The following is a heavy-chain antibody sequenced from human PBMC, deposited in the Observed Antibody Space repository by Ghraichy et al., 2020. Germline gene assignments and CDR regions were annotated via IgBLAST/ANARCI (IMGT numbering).Heavy chain of an antibody. CDR2: ISYDGSNK. CDR1: GFTFSSYA. V-gene: IGHV3-30-3*01. Sequence: GGSLRLSCAASGFTFSSYAMHWVRQAPGKGLEWVAVISYDGSNKYYADSVKGRFTISRDNSKNTLYLQMNSLRAEDTAVYYCARGIVGAMHYWGQGTLVTVSS. D-gene: IGHD1-26*01. J-gene: IGHJ4*02. CDR3: ARGIVGAMHY.